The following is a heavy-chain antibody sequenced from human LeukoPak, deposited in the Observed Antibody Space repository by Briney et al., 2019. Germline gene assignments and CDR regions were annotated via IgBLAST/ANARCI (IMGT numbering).Heavy chain of an antibody. CDR2: ISGSGSNT. D-gene: IGHD3-22*01. V-gene: IGHV3-23*01. J-gene: IGHJ4*02. Sequence: GGSLRLSCAASGFTFRTHAMSWVRQAPGKGLEWVSAISGSGSNTYYADSVKGRFTISRDNSKNTLYLQMNSLRAEDTALYYCAKDPGYYDSRGPFPFWGQGTLVTVSS. CDR3: AKDPGYYDSRGPFPF. CDR1: GFTFRTHA.